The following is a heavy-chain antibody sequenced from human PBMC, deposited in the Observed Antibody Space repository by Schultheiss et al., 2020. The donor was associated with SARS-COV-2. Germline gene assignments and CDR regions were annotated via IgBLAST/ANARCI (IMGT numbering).Heavy chain of an antibody. J-gene: IGHJ4*02. V-gene: IGHV4-34*01. Sequence: SETLSLTCAVYGGSFSAYYWSWIRQPPGKGLEWIGESNHSGSTNYNPSLKSRVTISVDTSKNQFSLKLSSVTAADTAVYYCSRGPHGDRPFDYWGQGTLVTVSS. CDR2: SNHSGST. CDR1: GGSFSAYY. D-gene: IGHD4-17*01. CDR3: SRGPHGDRPFDY.